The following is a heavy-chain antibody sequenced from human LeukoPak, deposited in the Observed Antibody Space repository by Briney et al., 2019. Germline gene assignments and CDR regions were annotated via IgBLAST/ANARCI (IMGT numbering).Heavy chain of an antibody. CDR1: GGSINSYY. Sequence: SETLSLTCTVSGGSINSYYWSWIRQPPGKGLEWIGYIYYSGSTYYNPSLKSRVTISVDTSKNQFSLKLSSVTAADTSVYYCARGGSVRTFDYWGQGTLVTVSS. D-gene: IGHD6-25*01. CDR2: IYYSGST. CDR3: ARGGSVRTFDY. J-gene: IGHJ4*02. V-gene: IGHV4-59*12.